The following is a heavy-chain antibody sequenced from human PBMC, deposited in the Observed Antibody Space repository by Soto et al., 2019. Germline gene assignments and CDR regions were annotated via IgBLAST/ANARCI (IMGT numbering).Heavy chain of an antibody. CDR1: GFTFNSYG. CDR2: ISGSGGNT. J-gene: IGHJ4*02. D-gene: IGHD3-16*01. Sequence: EVQLLESGGGLVQPGGSLRLSCAASGFTFNSYGMSWVRQAPGKGLEWVSAISGSGGNTFYADSVKGRFTISRDNSKNTLYQQLNSLTAEDTAVYFCAKNRGTPFHFDYWGQGTLVTVSS. CDR3: AKNRGTPFHFDY. V-gene: IGHV3-23*01.